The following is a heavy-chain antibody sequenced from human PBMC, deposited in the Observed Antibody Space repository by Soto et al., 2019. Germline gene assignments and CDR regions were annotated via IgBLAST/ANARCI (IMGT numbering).Heavy chain of an antibody. CDR3: AHAYGGRSLY. CDR1: GFSLTTDRVG. D-gene: IGHD1-26*01. CDR2: IYWDDTK. Sequence: QITLKESGPTLVKPTQTVTLTCTFSGFSLTTDRVGVGWIRQPPGEALEWLAVIYWDDTKNYRPSLESRLTIPKDTSKNQVALTMTIMDSVDTATYYCAHAYGGRSLYWGQGTLVTVSS. V-gene: IGHV2-5*02. J-gene: IGHJ4*02.